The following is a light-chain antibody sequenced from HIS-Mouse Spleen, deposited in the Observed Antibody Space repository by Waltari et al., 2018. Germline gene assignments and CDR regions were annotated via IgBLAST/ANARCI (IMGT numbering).Light chain of an antibody. CDR1: ISHVGRYNL. J-gene: IGLJ3*02. CDR2: EGS. Sequence: QSALTQPASVSGSPGQSITISCTGTISHVGRYNLVSWYQQHPGKAPKLMIYEGSKRPSGVSNRFSGSKSGNTASLTISGLQAEDEADYYCCSYAGSSTWVFGGGTKLTVL. CDR3: CSYAGSSTWV. V-gene: IGLV2-23*01.